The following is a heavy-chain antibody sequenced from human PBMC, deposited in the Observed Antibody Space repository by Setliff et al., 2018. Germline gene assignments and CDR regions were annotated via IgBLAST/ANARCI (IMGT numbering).Heavy chain of an antibody. CDR2: LNNYNFNT. D-gene: IGHD3-22*01. CDR3: ARINFYVSSGYYYAPEL. CDR1: GFTFTDYG. J-gene: IGHJ4*02. Sequence: ASVKVSCKSSGFTFTDYGITWVRQVPGQGLEWMGWLNNYNFNTQYAQKFQGRVTVTTDTSTTTAYMELRSLRADDTAVYYCARINFYVSSGYYYAPELWGQGTPVTVSS. V-gene: IGHV1-18*01.